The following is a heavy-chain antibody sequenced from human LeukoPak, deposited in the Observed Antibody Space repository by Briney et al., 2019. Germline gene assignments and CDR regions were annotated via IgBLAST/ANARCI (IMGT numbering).Heavy chain of an antibody. Sequence: ASVKVSCKASGYTFTRNSINWLRQAPGQGLEWMGWINANTGNPTYAQGFTGRFVFSLDTSVSTAYLQVSSLKAEDTAVDYGARDSATIQFDYWGEGTLVTVSS. CDR3: ARDSATIQFDY. D-gene: IGHD1-1*01. J-gene: IGHJ4*02. CDR2: INANTGNP. CDR1: GYTFTRNS. V-gene: IGHV7-4-1*02.